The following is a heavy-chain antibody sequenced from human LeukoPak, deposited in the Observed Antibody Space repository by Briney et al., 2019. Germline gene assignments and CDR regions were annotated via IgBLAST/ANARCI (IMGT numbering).Heavy chain of an antibody. CDR3: ARDGQRDYLTRVYGYFDL. V-gene: IGHV3-74*01. J-gene: IGHJ2*01. Sequence: GGSLRLSFAASGFTFSSYWMHCVRQAPGKGLVWVSRINSDGSSPSCADSVKGRFTISRDNAQHTLYLQMNSLRAEDTAVYYRARDGQRDYLTRVYGYFDLWGRGTLVTVSS. D-gene: IGHD2-8*01. CDR2: INSDGSSP. CDR1: GFTFSSYW.